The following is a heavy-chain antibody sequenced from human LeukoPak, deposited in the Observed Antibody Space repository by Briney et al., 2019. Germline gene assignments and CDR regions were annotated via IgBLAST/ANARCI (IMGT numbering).Heavy chain of an antibody. CDR2: INPSGGST. CDR1: GYTFTSYY. V-gene: IGHV1-46*01. J-gene: IGHJ4*02. Sequence: ASVKASCKASGYTFTSYYMHWVRQAPGQGLEWMGIINPSGGSTSYAQKFQGRVTMTRDMSTSTVYMELSSLRSEDTAVFYCAREGSSHSFDNWGQGTLVTVSS. D-gene: IGHD6-6*01. CDR3: AREGSSHSFDN.